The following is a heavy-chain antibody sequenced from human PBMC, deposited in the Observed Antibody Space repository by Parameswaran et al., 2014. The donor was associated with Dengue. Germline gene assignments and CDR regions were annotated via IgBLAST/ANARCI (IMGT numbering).Heavy chain of an antibody. V-gene: IGHV1-69*01. CDR2: IIPIFGTT. CDR3: AKSRAALNRCWFDP. D-gene: IGHD6-6*01. Sequence: WVRQAPGQGLEWVGGIIPIFGTTNYAQKFQGRVTITADESTSTAFMELSSLRSEDTAVYYCAKSRAALNRCWFDPWGQGTLVTVSS. J-gene: IGHJ5*02.